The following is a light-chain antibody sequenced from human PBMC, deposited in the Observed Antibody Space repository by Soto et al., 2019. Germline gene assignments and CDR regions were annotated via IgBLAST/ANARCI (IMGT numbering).Light chain of an antibody. CDR2: GAS. V-gene: IGKV3-20*01. Sequence: VFTQSPGTLSLSPGESATLSCRASQTVSITYLTWYQQKPGQAPRLLIFGASKRANGIPDRFSGSGSGRDLTLTISGLEPEDFAVYACQQYGSSPIISFGQGTRLEIK. CDR1: QTVSITY. CDR3: QQYGSSPIIS. J-gene: IGKJ5*01.